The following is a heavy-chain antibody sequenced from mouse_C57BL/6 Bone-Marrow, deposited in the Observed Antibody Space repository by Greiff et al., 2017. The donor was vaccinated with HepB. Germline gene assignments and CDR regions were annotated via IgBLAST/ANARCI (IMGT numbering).Heavy chain of an antibody. CDR1: GYTFTSYW. Sequence: QVQLQQPGAELVKPGASVKVSCTASGYTFTSYWMHWVKQRPGQGLEWIGRIHPSDSDTNYTQKFKGKATMTADKSSSTAYLQLSSLTSEDSAVYYCAINYGNYDAYWGQGTPVTVSA. J-gene: IGHJ3*01. D-gene: IGHD2-1*01. CDR3: AINYGNYDAY. V-gene: IGHV1-74*01. CDR2: IHPSDSDT.